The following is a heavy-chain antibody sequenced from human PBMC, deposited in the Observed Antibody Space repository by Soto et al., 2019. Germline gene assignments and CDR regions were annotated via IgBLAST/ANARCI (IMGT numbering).Heavy chain of an antibody. CDR2: INPSGGST. CDR3: ARDGSRGHFWSGYIDY. J-gene: IGHJ4*02. D-gene: IGHD3-3*02. Sequence: GASVKVSCKASGYTFTSYYMHWVRQAPGQGLEWMGIINPSGGSTSYAQKFQGRVTMTRDTSTSTVYMELSSLRSEDTAVYYCARDGSRGHFWSGYIDYWGQGTLVTVSS. CDR1: GYTFTSYY. V-gene: IGHV1-46*01.